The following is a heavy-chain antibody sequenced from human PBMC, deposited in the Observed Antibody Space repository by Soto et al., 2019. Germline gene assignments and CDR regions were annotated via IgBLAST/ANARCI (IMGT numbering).Heavy chain of an antibody. J-gene: IGHJ6*02. CDR1: GGSINSYY. CDR2: TYTSGST. V-gene: IGHV4-4*07. CDR3: WGDGSRGGGGMDV. D-gene: IGHD2-15*01. Sequence: SETLSLTCTVSGGSINSYYWSWIRQPAGKGLEWIGRTYTSGSTNYNPSLKSRVTMSVDTSKNQFSLKLCSVTAADTAVYYCWGDGSRGGGGMDVWGQGTTVTVSS.